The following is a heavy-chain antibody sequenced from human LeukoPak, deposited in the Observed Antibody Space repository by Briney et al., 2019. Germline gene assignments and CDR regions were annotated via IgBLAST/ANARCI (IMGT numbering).Heavy chain of an antibody. CDR1: GFTFGDYA. D-gene: IGHD4-17*01. Sequence: GGSLRLSCTAYGFTFGDYAMSWFRQAPGKGLEWVGFIRSKAYGGTTEYAASVKGRFTISRDDSKSIAYLQMNSLKTEDTAVYYCTRDLEIGDDYGDYGPETAEATRFDYWGQGTLVTVSS. CDR3: TRDLEIGDDYGDYGPETAEATRFDY. V-gene: IGHV3-49*03. J-gene: IGHJ4*02. CDR2: IRSKAYGGTT.